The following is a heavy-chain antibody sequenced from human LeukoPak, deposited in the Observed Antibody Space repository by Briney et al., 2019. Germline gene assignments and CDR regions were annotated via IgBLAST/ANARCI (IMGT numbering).Heavy chain of an antibody. CDR1: GFTFSSYA. CDR3: ATSGGSYWY. J-gene: IGHJ4*02. D-gene: IGHD1-26*01. Sequence: PGGSLRLSCAASGFTFSSYAMSWARQAPGKGLEWVSGISGRDSTTYYADSVKGRFTISRENSKNTLYLQMNSLRAEDTAVYYCATSGGSYWYWGQGTLVTVSS. CDR2: ISGRDSTT. V-gene: IGHV3-23*01.